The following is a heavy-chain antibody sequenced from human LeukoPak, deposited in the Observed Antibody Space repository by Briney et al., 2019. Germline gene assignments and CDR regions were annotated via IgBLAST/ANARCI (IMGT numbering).Heavy chain of an antibody. Sequence: SETLSLTCTVSGGSISSSSYYWGWIRQPPGKGLEWIGSIYYSGSTYYNPSLKSRVTISVDTSKNQFSLKLSSVTAADTAVYYCARGVTTTVRLYFDYWGQGTLVTVSS. CDR1: GGSISSSSYY. CDR2: IYYSGST. V-gene: IGHV4-39*07. CDR3: ARGVTTTVRLYFDY. D-gene: IGHD4-17*01. J-gene: IGHJ4*02.